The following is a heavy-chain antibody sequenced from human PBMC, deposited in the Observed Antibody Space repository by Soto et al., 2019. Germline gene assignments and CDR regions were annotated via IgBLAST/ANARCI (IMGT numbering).Heavy chain of an antibody. CDR2: IYYSGST. Sequence: QLQLQESGPGLVKPSETLSLTCTVSGGSISSSSYYWGWIRQPPGKGLEWIGSIYYSGSTYYNPSRKSGVTLSVDTSKNQFSLRLSSVTAADTAVYYWATTYYNILTGYYHQGGEDYWGQGALVTDSS. CDR1: GGSISSSSYY. CDR3: ATTYYNILTGYYHQGGEDY. V-gene: IGHV4-39*01. J-gene: IGHJ4*02. D-gene: IGHD3-9*01.